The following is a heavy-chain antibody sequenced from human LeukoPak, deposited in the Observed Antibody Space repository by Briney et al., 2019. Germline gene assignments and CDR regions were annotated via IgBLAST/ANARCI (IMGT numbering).Heavy chain of an antibody. CDR1: GGSISSGGYY. Sequence: SETLSLTCTVSGGSISSGGYYWSWIRQPPGKGLEWIGYIYHSGSTYYNPSLKSRVTISVDRSKNQFSLKLSSVTAADTAVFYCARALGVVPAAIANWFDPWGQGTLVTVSS. CDR3: ARALGVVPAAIANWFDP. J-gene: IGHJ5*02. CDR2: IYHSGST. D-gene: IGHD2-2*01. V-gene: IGHV4-30-2*01.